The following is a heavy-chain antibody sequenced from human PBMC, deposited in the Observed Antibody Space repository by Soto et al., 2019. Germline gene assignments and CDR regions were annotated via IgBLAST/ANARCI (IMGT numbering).Heavy chain of an antibody. Sequence: ASVKVSCKASGYTFTSYDINWVRQATGQGLEWMGWMNPNSGNTGYAQKFQGRVTMTRNTSISTAYMELSSLRSEDTAVYYCERALLKRPIIRTRGHRYFDHWGHGTLVTVSS. CDR1: GYTFTSYD. V-gene: IGHV1-8*01. CDR3: ERALLKRPIIRTRGHRYFDH. J-gene: IGHJ4*01. D-gene: IGHD3-10*01. CDR2: MNPNSGNT.